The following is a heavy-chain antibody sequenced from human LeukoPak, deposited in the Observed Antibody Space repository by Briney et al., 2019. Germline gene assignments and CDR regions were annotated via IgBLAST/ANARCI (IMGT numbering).Heavy chain of an antibody. D-gene: IGHD1-26*01. V-gene: IGHV4-59*01. J-gene: IGHJ4*02. CDR1: GFTFSSSV. CDR2: IYYSGST. Sequence: GSLRLSCAASGFTFSSSVMHWVRQAPGKGLEWIGCIYYSGSTYYNPSLKSRVTMSLDTSKNQFSLKLTSVTAADTAVYYCASQRLVGAKTLDYWGQGTLVTVSS. CDR3: ASQRLVGAKTLDY.